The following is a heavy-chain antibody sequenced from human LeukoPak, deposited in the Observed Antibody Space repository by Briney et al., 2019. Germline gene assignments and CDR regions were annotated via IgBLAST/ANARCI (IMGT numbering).Heavy chain of an antibody. Sequence: PSETLSLTCTVSGGSISSYYWSWVRQPPGKGLEWIGYIYTSGSTNYNPSLKSRVTISVDTSKNQFSLKLSSVTAADTAVYYCARQGGSSWSYNRFDPWGQGTLVTVSS. J-gene: IGHJ5*02. V-gene: IGHV4-4*09. CDR2: IYTSGST. CDR1: GGSISSYY. CDR3: ARQGGSSWSYNRFDP. D-gene: IGHD6-13*01.